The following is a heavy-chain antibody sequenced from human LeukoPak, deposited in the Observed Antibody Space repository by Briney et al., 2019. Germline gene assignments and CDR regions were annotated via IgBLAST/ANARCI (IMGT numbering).Heavy chain of an antibody. D-gene: IGHD3-9*01. CDR2: IWYDGSNK. V-gene: IGHV3-33*01. CDR3: ARWGHYDILTGYSYYFDY. Sequence: GGSLRLSCAASGFTFSSYGMHWVRQAPGKGLEWVAVIWYDGSNKYYADSVKGRFTISRDNSKNTLCLQMNSLRAEDTAVYYCARWGHYDILTGYSYYFDYWGQGTLVTVSS. CDR1: GFTFSSYG. J-gene: IGHJ4*02.